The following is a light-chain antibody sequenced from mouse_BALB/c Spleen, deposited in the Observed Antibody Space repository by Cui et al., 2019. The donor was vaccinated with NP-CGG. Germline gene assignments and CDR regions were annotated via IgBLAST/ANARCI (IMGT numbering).Light chain of an antibody. Sequence: QAVVTQESTLITSPGETVTLTCRSSTGAVTTSNYANWVQEKPDHLFTGLIGGTKNRAPGVPARFSGSLIGDKAALTITGAQTEDEAIYFCALWYSNHWMFGGGTKLTVL. J-gene: IGLJ1*01. CDR2: GTK. V-gene: IGLV1*01. CDR1: TGAVTTSNY. CDR3: ALWYSNHWM.